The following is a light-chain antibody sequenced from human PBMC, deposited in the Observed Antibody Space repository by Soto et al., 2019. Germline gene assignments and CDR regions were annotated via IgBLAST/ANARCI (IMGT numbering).Light chain of an antibody. V-gene: IGKV3-11*01. Sequence: EIVLTQSPATLSLSPGERATLSCRASQSFSNNLAWYQQKPGQAPRLLIYDSSTRATGIPPRFSGSGSGTDFTLTISSLEHAEFAVYYCQQRGDWPRKCGQGTKVEIK. CDR2: DSS. CDR1: QSFSNN. CDR3: QQRGDWPRK. J-gene: IGKJ1*01.